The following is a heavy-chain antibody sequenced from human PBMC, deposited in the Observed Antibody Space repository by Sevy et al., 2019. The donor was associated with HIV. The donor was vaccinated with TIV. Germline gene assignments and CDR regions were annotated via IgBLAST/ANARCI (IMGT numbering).Heavy chain of an antibody. Sequence: GGSLRLSCVASGFTFDDYAMHWVRQVPGKGLEWVSGISWNSNSIGYADSVKGRVTISRDNAKKSLYLQMNSLRTEDSALYYCAKATDPDYDFWSGIDHYYYAMDVWGQGTTVTVSS. CDR2: ISWNSNSI. CDR3: AKATDPDYDFWSGIDHYYYAMDV. CDR1: GFTFDDYA. J-gene: IGHJ6*02. D-gene: IGHD3-3*01. V-gene: IGHV3-9*01.